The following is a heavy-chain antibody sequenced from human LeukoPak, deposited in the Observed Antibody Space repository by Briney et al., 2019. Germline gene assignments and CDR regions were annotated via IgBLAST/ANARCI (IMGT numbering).Heavy chain of an antibody. CDR3: ARGRLGATY. D-gene: IGHD1-26*01. J-gene: IGHJ4*02. V-gene: IGHV4-59*08. CDR1: GGSISSYY. CDR2: IYYSGST. Sequence: KASETLSLTCTVSGGSISSYYWSWIRQPPGKGLEWIGYIYYSGSTNYNPSLKSRVTISVDTPKNQFSLKLSSVTAADTAVYYFARGRLGATYWGQGTLVTVSS.